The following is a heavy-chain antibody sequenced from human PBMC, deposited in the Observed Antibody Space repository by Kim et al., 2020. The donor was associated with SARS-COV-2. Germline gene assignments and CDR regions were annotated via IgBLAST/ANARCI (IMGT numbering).Heavy chain of an antibody. Sequence: SETLSLTCAVYGGSFSGYYWSWIRQPPGKGLEWIGEINHSGSTNYNPSLKSRVTISVDTSKNQFSLKLSSVTAADTAVYYCARDRIAAAGSRFDPWGQGTLVTVSP. CDR3: ARDRIAAAGSRFDP. V-gene: IGHV4-34*01. D-gene: IGHD6-13*01. CDR1: GGSFSGYY. CDR2: INHSGST. J-gene: IGHJ5*02.